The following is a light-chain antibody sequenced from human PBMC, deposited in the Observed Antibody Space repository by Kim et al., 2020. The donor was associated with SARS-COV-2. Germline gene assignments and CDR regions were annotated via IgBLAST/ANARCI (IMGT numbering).Light chain of an antibody. CDR1: QTISTW. Sequence: SASVGDRVTITCRASQTISTWLAWYQQKPGKAPKLLLYLASTLESVVPSRFSGSGSGTEFTLTIDSLQPDDFATYYCQHYIRFPYTFGQGTKLEI. V-gene: IGKV1-5*03. CDR2: LAS. J-gene: IGKJ2*01. CDR3: QHYIRFPYT.